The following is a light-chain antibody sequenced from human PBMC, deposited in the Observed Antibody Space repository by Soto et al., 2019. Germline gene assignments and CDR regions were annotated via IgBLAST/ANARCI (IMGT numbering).Light chain of an antibody. CDR2: GES. V-gene: IGKV3-20*01. CDR3: QQYGSSPRT. J-gene: IGKJ1*01. Sequence: EIVLTQSPGTLSLSPGERATLSCRASQSFSNNYLAWYQQKPGQAPRLRVYGESSRATGIPDRYSGSGDGTDFTVTISRLESEDCAVYYCQQYGSSPRTFGQGTKVEIK. CDR1: QSFSNNY.